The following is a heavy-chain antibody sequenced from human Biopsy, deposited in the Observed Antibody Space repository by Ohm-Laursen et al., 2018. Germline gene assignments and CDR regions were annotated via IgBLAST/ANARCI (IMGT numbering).Heavy chain of an antibody. CDR2: INRDSDTA. J-gene: IGHJ6*02. D-gene: IGHD3-10*01. Sequence: SSLRLSCSASGFIFDDYDMHWVRQAPGKGLEWVSRINRDSDTADYVDSVKGRFTISRDNAKNVLWLQMNSLRVDDTAMYYCVKDIRRYFYGMDVWGQGTTVTVS. V-gene: IGHV3-9*01. CDR3: VKDIRRYFYGMDV. CDR1: GFIFDDYD.